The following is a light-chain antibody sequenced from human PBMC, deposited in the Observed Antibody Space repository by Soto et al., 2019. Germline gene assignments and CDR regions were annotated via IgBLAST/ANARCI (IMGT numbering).Light chain of an antibody. CDR3: QQRSDWPIT. CDR1: QSVASY. CDR2: GAS. Sequence: EIVLTQSPATLSLSPGERATLSCRASQSVASYLAWYQQKPGQAPSLLIYGASNRATGIPARFSGSGSGTDFTLTISGLEPEDFAVYSGQQRSDWPITFGQGTRLEIK. J-gene: IGKJ5*01. V-gene: IGKV3-11*01.